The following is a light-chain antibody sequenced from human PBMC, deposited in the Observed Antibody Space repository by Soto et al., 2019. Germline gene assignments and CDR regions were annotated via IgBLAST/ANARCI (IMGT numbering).Light chain of an antibody. V-gene: IGLV2-23*01. Sequence: QSALTQPASVSGSPGQSITISCTGTSSDVGSYNLVSWYQQHPGKAPKLIIYEDNKRPSGVSNRFSGSKSGNTASLTISGLQAEDEADYYCCSYAGSSTYVFGTGTKLTVL. CDR1: SSDVGSYNL. CDR3: CSYAGSSTYV. J-gene: IGLJ1*01. CDR2: EDN.